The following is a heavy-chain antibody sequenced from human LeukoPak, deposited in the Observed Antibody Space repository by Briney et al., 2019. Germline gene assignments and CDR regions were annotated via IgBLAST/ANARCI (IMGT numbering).Heavy chain of an antibody. CDR3: ARSYYYGSGSYPNWFDP. V-gene: IGHV4-4*07. CDR1: GGSISSYY. J-gene: IGHJ5*02. CDR2: IYTSGST. D-gene: IGHD3-10*01. Sequence: SETLSLTCTVSGGSISSYYWSWIRQPAGKGLEWIGRIYTSGSTNYNPSLKSRVTMSVDTSKNQFTLKLSSVTAADTAVYYCARSYYYGSGSYPNWFDPWGQGTLVTVSS.